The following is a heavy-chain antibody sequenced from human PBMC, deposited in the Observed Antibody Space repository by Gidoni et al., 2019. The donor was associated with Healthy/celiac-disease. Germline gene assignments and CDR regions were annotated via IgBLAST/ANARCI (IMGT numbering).Heavy chain of an antibody. CDR3: ARDPGRIAARLYFDY. D-gene: IGHD6-6*01. J-gene: IGHJ4*02. V-gene: IGHV3-30-3*01. Sequence: QVQLVESGGGVVQPGRSRRLSCAASGFPFSRHAMHWVRQAPGKGLEWVAVISYDGSNKYYADSVKGRFTISRDNSKNTLYLQMNSLRAEDTAVYYCARDPGRIAARLYFDYWGQGTLVTVSS. CDR2: ISYDGSNK. CDR1: GFPFSRHA.